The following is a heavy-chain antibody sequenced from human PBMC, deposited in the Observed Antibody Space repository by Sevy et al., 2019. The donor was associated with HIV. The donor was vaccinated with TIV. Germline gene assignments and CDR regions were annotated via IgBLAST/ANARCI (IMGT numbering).Heavy chain of an antibody. CDR1: GFTFINHA. J-gene: IGHJ6*02. V-gene: IGHV3-30*04. CDR3: ARDLNSGYANYYYYGMDV. D-gene: IGHD5-12*01. CDR2: ISYDGSNK. Sequence: GESLKISCAASGFTFINHAMHWVRQAPGKGLELVTVISYDGSNKNYADSVKGRFTISRDTSKSTVYLQMDSLRAEDTAVYYCARDLNSGYANYYYYGMDVWGQGTTVTVSS.